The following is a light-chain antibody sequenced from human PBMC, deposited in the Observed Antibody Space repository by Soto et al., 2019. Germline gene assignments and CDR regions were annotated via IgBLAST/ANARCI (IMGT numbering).Light chain of an antibody. CDR1: SSNIGSNT. V-gene: IGLV1-44*01. CDR3: AARDDSLNGLV. J-gene: IGLJ1*01. CDR2: NNN. Sequence: QPVLTQPPSASGTPGQRVTISCSGSSSNIGSNTVNWYQQHPGTAPKLLIYNNNQRPSGVPDRFSGSKSGTSASLAISGLQSEDEADYYCAARDDSLNGLVFGTGTKVTVL.